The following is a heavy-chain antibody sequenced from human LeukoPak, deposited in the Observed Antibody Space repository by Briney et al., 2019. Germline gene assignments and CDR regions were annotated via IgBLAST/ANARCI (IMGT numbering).Heavy chain of an antibody. J-gene: IGHJ4*02. CDR3: AKDPGYCTNGVCYYFDY. CDR1: GFTFTTYS. Sequence: GGSLRLSCAASGFTFTTYSMNWVRQAPGKGLEWVSFISSSSSYIYYADSVKGRFTISRDNSKNTLYLQMNSLRAEDTAVYYCAKDPGYCTNGVCYYFDYWGQGALVTVSS. CDR2: ISSSSSYI. V-gene: IGHV3-21*04. D-gene: IGHD2-8*01.